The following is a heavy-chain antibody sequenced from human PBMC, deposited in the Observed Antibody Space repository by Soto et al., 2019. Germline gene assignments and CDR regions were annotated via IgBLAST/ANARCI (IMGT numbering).Heavy chain of an antibody. CDR3: ARVPDEDYGSGYYYYYGMDV. J-gene: IGHJ6*02. Sequence: SETLSLTCTVSGDSISSGDYYWRWIRQPPGKGLEWIGCIYYSGNTNYNPSLKRRFSISVDTSKNQFSLKLSSVTAADTAVYYCARVPDEDYGSGYYYYYGMDVWGQGTTVTVSS. CDR1: GDSISSGDYY. D-gene: IGHD3-10*01. V-gene: IGHV4-30-4*01. CDR2: IYYSGNT.